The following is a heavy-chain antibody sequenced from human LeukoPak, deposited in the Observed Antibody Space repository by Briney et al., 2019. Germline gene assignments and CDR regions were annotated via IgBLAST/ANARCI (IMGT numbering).Heavy chain of an antibody. CDR3: ARVRWLHNWFDP. D-gene: IGHD5-24*01. CDR2: INHSGST. CDR1: GGSFSGYY. J-gene: IGHJ5*02. Sequence: PSETLSLTCAVYGGSFSGYYWSWIRQPPGKGLEWIGEINHSGSTNYNPSLKSRVTISVDTSKNQFSLKLSSVTAADTAVYYCARVRWLHNWFDPWGQGTLVTVSS. V-gene: IGHV4-34*01.